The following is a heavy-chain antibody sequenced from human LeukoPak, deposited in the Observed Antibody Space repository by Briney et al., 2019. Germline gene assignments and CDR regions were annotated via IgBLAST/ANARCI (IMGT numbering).Heavy chain of an antibody. Sequence: PGGSLRLSCAASGFAVNDNYMGWVRQAPGKGLEWVSLIYSGGDTYYADSVKGRFTISRDNAKNSLYLQMNSLRAEDTALYYCAKEEGGRWEPYGMDVWGQGTTVTVSS. CDR2: IYSGGDT. J-gene: IGHJ6*02. CDR1: GFAVNDNY. CDR3: AKEEGGRWEPYGMDV. D-gene: IGHD1-26*01. V-gene: IGHV3-53*05.